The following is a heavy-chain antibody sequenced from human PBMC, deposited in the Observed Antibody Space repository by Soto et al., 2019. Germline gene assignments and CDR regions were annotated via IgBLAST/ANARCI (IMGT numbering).Heavy chain of an antibody. D-gene: IGHD3-10*01. CDR1: GFTFSSYG. J-gene: IGHJ4*02. V-gene: IGHV3-30*18. CDR3: AKGGHLGSGNYYTPYFFDY. Sequence: QVQLVESGGGVVQPGRSLRLSCAASGFTFSSYGMHWVRQAPGKGLEWVAVISYDGSKKYYADSVKGRFTISRDNSKNPLYLQMNSLRAADTAVYYCAKGGHLGSGNYYTPYFFDYWGQGTLVTVSS. CDR2: ISYDGSKK.